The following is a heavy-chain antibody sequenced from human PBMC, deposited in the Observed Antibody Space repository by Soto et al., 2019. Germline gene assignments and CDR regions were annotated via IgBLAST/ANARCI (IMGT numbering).Heavy chain of an antibody. CDR1: GGSISSGGYY. D-gene: IGHD1-7*01. Sequence: KSSETLSLTCTVSGGSISSGGYYWSWIRQHPGKGLEWIGYIYYSGSTYYNPSLKSRVTISVDTSKNQFSLKLSSVTAADTAVYYCAGSITGTTYYYYGMDVWGQGTTVTVSS. CDR3: AGSITGTTYYYYGMDV. CDR2: IYYSGST. V-gene: IGHV4-31*03. J-gene: IGHJ6*02.